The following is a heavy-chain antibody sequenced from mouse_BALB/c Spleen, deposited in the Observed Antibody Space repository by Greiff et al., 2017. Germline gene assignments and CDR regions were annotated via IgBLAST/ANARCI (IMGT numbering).Heavy chain of an antibody. V-gene: IGHV5-6-5*01. CDR3: ARGGLRRSAMDY. J-gene: IGHJ4*01. CDR1: GFTFSSYA. CDR2: ISSGGST. Sequence: EVKLMESGGGLVKPGGSLKLSCAASGFTFSSYAMSWVRQTPEKRLEWVASISSGGSTYYPDSVKGRFTISRDNARNILYLQMSSLRSEDTAMYYCARGGLRRSAMDYWGQGTSVTVSS. D-gene: IGHD2-4*01.